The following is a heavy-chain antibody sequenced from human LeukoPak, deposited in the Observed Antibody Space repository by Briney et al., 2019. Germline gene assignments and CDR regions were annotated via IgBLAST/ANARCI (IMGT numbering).Heavy chain of an antibody. CDR1: GFTFSTYA. Sequence: GGSLRLSCVASGFTFSTYAMNWVRQAPGKGLEWVANIQQDGRGKYYVDSVKGRFTISRDNARNSLYLQMNSLRAEDTAVYYCARAPIDSNSWYQAFDIWGQGTMVTVSS. D-gene: IGHD6-13*01. V-gene: IGHV3-7*01. J-gene: IGHJ3*02. CDR2: IQQDGRGK. CDR3: ARAPIDSNSWYQAFDI.